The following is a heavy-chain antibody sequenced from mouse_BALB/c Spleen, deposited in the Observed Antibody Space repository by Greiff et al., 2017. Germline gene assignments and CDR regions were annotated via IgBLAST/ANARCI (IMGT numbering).Heavy chain of an antibody. J-gene: IGHJ3*01. CDR1: GDSITSGY. CDR3: ATMIRTVPGFAY. Sequence: DVKLVESGPSLVKPSQTLSLTCSVTGDSITSGYWNWIRKFPGNKLEYMGYISYSGSTYYNPSLKSRISITRDTSKNQYYLQLNSVTTEDTATYYCATMIRTVPGFAYWGQGTLVTVSA. V-gene: IGHV3-8*02. D-gene: IGHD2-4*01. CDR2: ISYSGST.